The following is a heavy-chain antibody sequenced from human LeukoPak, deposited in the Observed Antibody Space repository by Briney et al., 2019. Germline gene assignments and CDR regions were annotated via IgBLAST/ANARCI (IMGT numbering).Heavy chain of an antibody. Sequence: SVKVSCKASGGTFSSYAISWVRQAPGQGLEWMGGIIPIFGTANYAQKFQGRVTITADESTSTAYMELSSLRSEDTAVYYCARDRSTMVRGVDHAFDIWGQGTMVTVSS. J-gene: IGHJ3*02. CDR3: ARDRSTMVRGVDHAFDI. V-gene: IGHV1-69*13. CDR2: IIPIFGTA. D-gene: IGHD3-10*01. CDR1: GGTFSSYA.